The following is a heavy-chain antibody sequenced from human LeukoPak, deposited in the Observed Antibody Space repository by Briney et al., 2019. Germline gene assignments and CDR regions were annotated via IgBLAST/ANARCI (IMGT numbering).Heavy chain of an antibody. CDR2: INPNSGGT. CDR1: GYTFTGHY. D-gene: IGHD4-17*01. Sequence: GASVKVSCKASGYTFTGHYMHWVRQAPGQGLEWMGRINPNSGGTNYAQKFQGRVTMTRDTSISTAYMELSRLRSDDTAVYYCAREVDDYGDFKRGFDYWGQGTLVTVSS. V-gene: IGHV1-2*06. CDR3: AREVDDYGDFKRGFDY. J-gene: IGHJ4*02.